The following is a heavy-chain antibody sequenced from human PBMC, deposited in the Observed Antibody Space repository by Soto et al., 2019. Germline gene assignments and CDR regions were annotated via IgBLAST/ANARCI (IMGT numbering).Heavy chain of an antibody. J-gene: IGHJ5*02. Sequence: GGSLRLSCAASGFTFSSYSMNWVRQAPGKGLEWVSYISSSSSTIYYADSVKGRFTISRDNAKNSLYLQMNSLRAEDTAVYYCARDSVIGLLWFGEPKIGWFDPWGQGTLVTVSS. CDR1: GFTFSSYS. D-gene: IGHD3-10*01. V-gene: IGHV3-48*01. CDR3: ARDSVIGLLWFGEPKIGWFDP. CDR2: ISSSSSTI.